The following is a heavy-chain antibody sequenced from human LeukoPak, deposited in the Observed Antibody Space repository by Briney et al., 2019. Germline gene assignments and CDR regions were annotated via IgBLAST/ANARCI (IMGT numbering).Heavy chain of an antibody. CDR3: ARSDSSGYYFFDY. CDR1: GYTFASYG. J-gene: IGHJ4*02. D-gene: IGHD3-22*01. CDR2: ISAYNGNT. Sequence: VASVTVSFTASGYTFASYGISWVRQAPGQGLEWMGWISAYNGNTNYAQKLQGRVTMTTDTSTSTAYMELRSLRSDDTAVYYCARSDSSGYYFFDYWGQGTLVTVSS. V-gene: IGHV1-18*01.